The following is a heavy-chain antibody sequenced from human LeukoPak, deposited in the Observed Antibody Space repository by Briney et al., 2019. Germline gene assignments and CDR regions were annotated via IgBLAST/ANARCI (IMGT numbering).Heavy chain of an antibody. V-gene: IGHV3-11*06. CDR3: ARDGWFGELDKDHFDY. J-gene: IGHJ4*02. CDR2: ISLSSTYT. Sequence: GGSLRLSCAASGFTFSDYHMSWIRQAPGKGLEWVSYISLSSTYTNYADSVKVRFTISRDNAKNLLYLQMNSLRVEDTAVYYCARDGWFGELDKDHFDYWGQGTLVTVSS. CDR1: GFTFSDYH. D-gene: IGHD3-10*01.